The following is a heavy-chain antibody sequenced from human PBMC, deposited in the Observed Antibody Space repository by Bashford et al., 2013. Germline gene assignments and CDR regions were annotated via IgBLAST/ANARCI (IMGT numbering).Heavy chain of an antibody. V-gene: IGHV4-61*02. Sequence: SETLSLTCIVSGGSISSGNKYWSWIRQPAGKGLEWIGRISTSGSTNFNPSLESRVTMSVDTSKNQFSVKLSSVTAADTAVYYCARDQSGWIGVRHYYYMDVWGKGTTVTVSS. D-gene: IGHD3-22*01. CDR2: ISTSGST. CDR1: GGSISSGNKY. CDR3: ARDQSGWIGVRHYYYMDV. J-gene: IGHJ6*03.